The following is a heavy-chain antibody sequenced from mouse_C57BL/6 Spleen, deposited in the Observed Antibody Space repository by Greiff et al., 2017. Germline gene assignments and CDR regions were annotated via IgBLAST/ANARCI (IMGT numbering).Heavy chain of an antibody. J-gene: IGHJ3*01. V-gene: IGHV1-50*01. D-gene: IGHD1-1*01. CDR2: IDPSDSYT. Sequence: QVQLQQPGAELVKPGASVKLSCKASGYTFTSYWMQWVKQRPGQGLEWIGEIDPSDSYTNYNQKFKGKATLTVDTSSSTAYMQLSSLTSEDSAVYYCVRSGSSYETWFAYWGQGTLVTVSA. CDR3: VRSGSSYETWFAY. CDR1: GYTFTSYW.